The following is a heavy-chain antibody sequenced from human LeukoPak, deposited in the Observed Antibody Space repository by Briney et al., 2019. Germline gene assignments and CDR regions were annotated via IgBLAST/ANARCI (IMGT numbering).Heavy chain of an antibody. CDR3: ASPLLPYSSGWYRDY. CDR2: IYYSGST. CDR1: GASISNYF. D-gene: IGHD6-19*01. V-gene: IGHV4-59*08. J-gene: IGHJ4*02. Sequence: KSSETLSLACTVSGASISNYFWSWIRQPPGKGLEWIGYIYYSGSTNYNPSLKSRVTISVDTSKNQFSLKLSSVTAADTAVYYCASPLLPYSSGWYRDYWGQGTLVTVSS.